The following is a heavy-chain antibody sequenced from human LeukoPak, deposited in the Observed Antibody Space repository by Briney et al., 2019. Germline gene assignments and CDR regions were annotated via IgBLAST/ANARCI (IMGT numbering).Heavy chain of an antibody. J-gene: IGHJ4*02. Sequence: SETLSLTCTVSGGSISSSSAYWGWIRQPPGKGLEWIGSIYYRKNTYYNPSLKSRVTISADTSKDQFSLTLGSVSATDTAVYYCASPRGFSYGYFDYWGQGTLVTVSS. CDR3: ASPRGFSYGYFDY. D-gene: IGHD5-18*01. CDR1: GGSISSSSAY. V-gene: IGHV4-39*01. CDR2: IYYRKNT.